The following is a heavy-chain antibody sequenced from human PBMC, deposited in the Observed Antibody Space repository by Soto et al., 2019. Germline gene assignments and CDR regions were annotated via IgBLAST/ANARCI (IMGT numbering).Heavy chain of an antibody. CDR3: AGAVADTNYYYYYMDV. CDR2: INSDGSST. J-gene: IGHJ6*03. Sequence: GGSLRLSCASSGFTFSSYWMHLVRQAPGKGLVWVSRINSDGSSTSYADSVKGRFTISRDNAKNTLYLQMNSLRAEDTAVYYCAGAVADTNYYYYYMDVWGKGTTVTV. V-gene: IGHV3-74*01. D-gene: IGHD6-19*01. CDR1: GFTFSSYW.